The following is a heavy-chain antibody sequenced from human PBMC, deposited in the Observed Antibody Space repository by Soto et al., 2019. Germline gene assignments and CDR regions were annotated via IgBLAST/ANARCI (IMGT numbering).Heavy chain of an antibody. CDR3: ARYPRLDC. J-gene: IGHJ4*02. CDR2: IYDRGNT. CDR1: GGSISSYY. Sequence: SETLSLTCSVSGGSISSYYWTWIRQPPGKGLEWIGYIYDRGNTNYNPSLQSRVTISVDTSKNQFSLHLSSVTDADTAVYFCARYPRLDCWGQGTLVTVSS. V-gene: IGHV4-59*08.